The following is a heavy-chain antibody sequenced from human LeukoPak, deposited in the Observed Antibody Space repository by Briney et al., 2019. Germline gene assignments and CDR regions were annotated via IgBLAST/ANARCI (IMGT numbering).Heavy chain of an antibody. J-gene: IGHJ6*03. D-gene: IGHD3-10*01. V-gene: IGHV4-61*02. Sequence: SQTLSLTCTVSGGSISSGSYYWSWIRPPAGKGLEWIGRIYTSGSTNYNPSLKSRVTISVDTSKNQFSLKLSSVTAADTAVYYCARVLVRGVINYYYMDVWGKGTTVTVSS. CDR2: IYTSGST. CDR1: GGSISSGSYY. CDR3: ARVLVRGVINYYYMDV.